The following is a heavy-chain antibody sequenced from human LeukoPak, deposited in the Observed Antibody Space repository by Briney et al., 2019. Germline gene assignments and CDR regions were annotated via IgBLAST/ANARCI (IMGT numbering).Heavy chain of an antibody. V-gene: IGHV4-39*01. D-gene: IGHD3-22*01. CDR3: ASLITYYYDSSGQKDF. CDR1: GGSISSSSYY. J-gene: IGHJ4*02. Sequence: PSETLSLTCTVSGGSISSSSYYWGWNRQPPGKGLEWIGSIYYSGSTYYNPSLKSRVTISVDTSKNQFSLKLSSVTAADTAVYYCASLITYYYDSSGQKDFWGQGTLVTVSS. CDR2: IYYSGST.